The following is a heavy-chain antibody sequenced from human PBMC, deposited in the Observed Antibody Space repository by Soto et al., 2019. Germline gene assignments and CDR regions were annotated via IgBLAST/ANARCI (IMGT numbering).Heavy chain of an antibody. D-gene: IGHD1-26*01. CDR1: GFTFISYA. J-gene: IGHJ4*02. Sequence: SLRLSCAASGFTFISYAMSWVRQAPGNGLEWVSAVSGSAANTFYADSVKGRFTISRDNSKNTLYLQMSGLRAEDTAVYYCPGASGSYGRWGQGNLVTVDS. CDR2: VSGSAANT. CDR3: PGASGSYGR. V-gene: IGHV3-23*01.